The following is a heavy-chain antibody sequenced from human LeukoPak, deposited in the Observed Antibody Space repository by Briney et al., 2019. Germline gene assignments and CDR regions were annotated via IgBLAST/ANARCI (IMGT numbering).Heavy chain of an antibody. V-gene: IGHV3-15*01. J-gene: IGHJ4*02. D-gene: IGHD3-10*01. CDR1: GFTFSDYY. Sequence: GGSLRLSCAASGFTFSDYYMSWVRQAPGKGLEWVARVKSRSAGETTDYAAPVKGRFTISRDDSKNTLYLQMNSLKTEDTAVYYCTLIQGWGSGSYYRDFWGQGTLVTVSS. CDR3: TLIQGWGSGSYYRDF. CDR2: VKSRSAGETT.